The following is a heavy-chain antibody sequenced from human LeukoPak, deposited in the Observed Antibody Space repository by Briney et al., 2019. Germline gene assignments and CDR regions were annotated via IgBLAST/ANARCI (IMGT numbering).Heavy chain of an antibody. CDR1: GGSISSYY. Sequence: SETLSLTCTVSGGSISSYYWSWIRQPPGKGLEWIGYIYYSGSTNYNPSLKSRVTISVDASKNQFSLKLSSVTAADTAVYYCARDVGGWYDYWGQGTLVTASS. CDR2: IYYSGST. V-gene: IGHV4-59*01. CDR3: ARDVGGWYDY. J-gene: IGHJ4*02. D-gene: IGHD6-19*01.